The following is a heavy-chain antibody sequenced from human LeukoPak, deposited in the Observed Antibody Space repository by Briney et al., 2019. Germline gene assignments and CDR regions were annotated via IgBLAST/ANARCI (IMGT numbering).Heavy chain of an antibody. CDR3: ARDRGDYCSGGSCYSYWYFDL. CDR2: IYYSGST. D-gene: IGHD2-15*01. CDR1: GGSISSGGYY. V-gene: IGHV4-31*03. Sequence: SETLSLTCTVSGGSISSGGYYWSWIRQHPGKGLEWIGYIYYSGSTYYNPSLKSRVTISVDTSKNQFSLKLSSVTAADTAVYYCARDRGDYCSGGSCYSYWYFDLWGRGTLVTVSS. J-gene: IGHJ2*01.